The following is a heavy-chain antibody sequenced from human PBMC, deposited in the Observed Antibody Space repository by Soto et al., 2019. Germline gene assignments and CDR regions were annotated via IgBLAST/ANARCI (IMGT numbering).Heavy chain of an antibody. J-gene: IGHJ5*02. D-gene: IGHD2-15*01. CDR3: AKGGCSGGNCSPNWFDP. CDR2: ISGSGGNT. V-gene: IGHV3-23*01. CDR1: GFTFSSHA. Sequence: EVQLLESGGGLEQPGGSLRLSCAASGFTFSSHAMTWVRQAPGKGLEWVSSISGSGGNTYYADSVKGRFTISRDNSKKTLYLQMNSLRAEDTTVYYCAKGGCSGGNCSPNWFDPWGQGTLVTVSS.